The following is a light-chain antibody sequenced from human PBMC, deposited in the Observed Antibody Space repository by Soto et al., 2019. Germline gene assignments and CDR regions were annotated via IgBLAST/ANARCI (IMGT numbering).Light chain of an antibody. Sequence: DIVMTQSPDSLAVSLGERATINCKSSQSVLYSSNNKNYLAWYQQKPGQPPKLLIYWASTRESGVPERFSGSGSGTDFPLTISRLQAEDVAVYYCQQYYDAPQNFGQGTKGEIK. CDR2: WAS. V-gene: IGKV4-1*01. J-gene: IGKJ1*01. CDR1: QSVLYSSNNKNY. CDR3: QQYYDAPQN.